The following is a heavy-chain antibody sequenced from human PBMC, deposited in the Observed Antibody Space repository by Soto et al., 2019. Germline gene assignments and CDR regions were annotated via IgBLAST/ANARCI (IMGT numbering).Heavy chain of an antibody. CDR2: ISYDGSNK. V-gene: IGHV3-30-3*01. D-gene: IGHD3-16*01. J-gene: IGHJ4*02. CDR1: GFTFISYA. CDR3: ARSYGY. Sequence: GGSLRLSCASSGFTFISYAMHWVRQAPGKGLEWVAVISYDGSNKYYADSVKGRFTISRDNSKNTLYLQMNSLRAEDTAVYYCARSYGYWGQGTLVTVSS.